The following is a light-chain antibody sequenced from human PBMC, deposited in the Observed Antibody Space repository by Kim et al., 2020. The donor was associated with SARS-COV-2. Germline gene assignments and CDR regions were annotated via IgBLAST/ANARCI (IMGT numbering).Light chain of an antibody. Sequence: APGDRGTLSRKASQSIDSSFVAWYQKKPGQSPRLLIFGGSTRATGIPDRFSGSESGTDFTLTISRLEPEDFAVYYCQQYGSSVVTFGGGTKVDIK. CDR3: QQYGSSVVT. J-gene: IGKJ4*01. CDR2: GGS. V-gene: IGKV3-20*01. CDR1: QSIDSSF.